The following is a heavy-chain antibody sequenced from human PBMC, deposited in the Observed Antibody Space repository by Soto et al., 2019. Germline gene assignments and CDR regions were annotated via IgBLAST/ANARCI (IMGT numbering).Heavy chain of an antibody. D-gene: IGHD6-19*01. J-gene: IGHJ6*03. CDR3: ARGCLAVAGTRWGYYYYYMEV. CDR2: IGTAGDT. V-gene: IGHV3-13*01. Sequence: EVQLVESGGGLVQPGGSLRLSCAASGFTFSSYDMHWVRQATGKGLEWVSAIGTAGDTYYPGSVKGRFTISRENAKNSLYLQMNSLRAGDTAVYYCARGCLAVAGTRWGYYYYYMEVWGKGTTVTVSS. CDR1: GFTFSSYD.